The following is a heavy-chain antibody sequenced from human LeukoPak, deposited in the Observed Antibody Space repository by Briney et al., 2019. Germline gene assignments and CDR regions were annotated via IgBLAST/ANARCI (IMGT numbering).Heavy chain of an antibody. Sequence: GGSLRLSCAASGFTFSSYAMSWVRQTPGKGLEWVSAISGSGGSTYYADSVKGRFTISRDNSKNTLYLQMNSLRAEDTAVYYCAKVRGSSWYYSDWGQGTLVTVSS. J-gene: IGHJ4*02. CDR2: ISGSGGST. D-gene: IGHD6-13*01. CDR3: AKVRGSSWYYSD. V-gene: IGHV3-23*01. CDR1: GFTFSSYA.